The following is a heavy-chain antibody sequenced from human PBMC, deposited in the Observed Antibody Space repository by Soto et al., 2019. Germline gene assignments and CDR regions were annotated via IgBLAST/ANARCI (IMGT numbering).Heavy chain of an antibody. CDR2: INPNSGGT. J-gene: IGHJ6*02. V-gene: IGHV1-2*04. CDR3: AREEVFAEELYGMDV. D-gene: IGHD1-7*01. Sequence: GASVKVSCKASGYTFTGYYMHWVRQAPGQGLEWMGWINPNSGGTNYAQKFQGWVTMTRDTSISTAYMELSRLRSDDTAVYYCAREEVFAEELYGMDVWGQGTTVTVSS. CDR1: GYTFTGYY.